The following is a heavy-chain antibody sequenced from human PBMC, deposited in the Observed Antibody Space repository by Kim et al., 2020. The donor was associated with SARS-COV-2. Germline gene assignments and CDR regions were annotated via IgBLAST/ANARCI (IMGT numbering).Heavy chain of an antibody. J-gene: IGHJ4*02. CDR1: GGSISSYY. D-gene: IGHD6-19*01. Sequence: SETLSLTCTVSGGSISSYYWSWIRQPPGKGLEWIGYIYYSGSTNYNPSLKSRVTISVDTSKNQFSLKLSSVTAADTAVYYCASYSSGLYYFDYWGQGTLVTVSS. CDR2: IYYSGST. V-gene: IGHV4-59*01. CDR3: ASYSSGLYYFDY.